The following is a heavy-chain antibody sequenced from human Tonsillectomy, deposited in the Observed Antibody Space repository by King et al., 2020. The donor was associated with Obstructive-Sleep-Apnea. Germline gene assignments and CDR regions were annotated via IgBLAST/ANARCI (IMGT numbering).Heavy chain of an antibody. CDR3: AKGTILPGYFGAFDF. CDR1: GFTFSSYG. D-gene: IGHD3-9*01. Sequence: VQLVESGGGVVQPGRSLRLSCAASGFTFSSYGIHWVRQAPGKGLEWVAVISYDGSNKYYADSVKGRFTISRDNSKNTLYLQMNSLRAEDTAVYYCAKGTILPGYFGAFDFWGQGTMVTVSS. J-gene: IGHJ3*01. V-gene: IGHV3-30*18. CDR2: ISYDGSNK.